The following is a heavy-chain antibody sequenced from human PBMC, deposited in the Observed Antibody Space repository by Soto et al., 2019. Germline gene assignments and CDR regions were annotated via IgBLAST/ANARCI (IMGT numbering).Heavy chain of an antibody. D-gene: IGHD3-16*01. CDR1: GFTFSSYW. CDR3: ARDRQGGWGKRINYYGMDV. Sequence: EVQLVESGGGLVQPGGSLRLSCAASGFTFSSYWMNWVRQAPGKGLEWVANIKQDGSEKYYVDSVKGRFTISRDNAKNSLYLQMNSLRAEDTAVYYCARDRQGGWGKRINYYGMDVWGQGTTVTVSS. V-gene: IGHV3-7*01. J-gene: IGHJ6*02. CDR2: IKQDGSEK.